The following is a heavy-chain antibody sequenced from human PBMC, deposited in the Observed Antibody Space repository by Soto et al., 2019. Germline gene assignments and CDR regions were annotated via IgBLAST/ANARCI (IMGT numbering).Heavy chain of an antibody. V-gene: IGHV1-69*13. CDR2: IIPIFGTA. D-gene: IGHD4-17*01. Sequence: ASVKVSCKSSGGTFSSYAISWVRQAPGQGLEWMGGIIPIFGTANYAQKFQGRVTITADESTSTAYMELSSLRSEDTAVYYCARWQVDYGDLNYYYGMDVWGQGTTVTVSS. CDR1: GGTFSSYA. J-gene: IGHJ6*02. CDR3: ARWQVDYGDLNYYYGMDV.